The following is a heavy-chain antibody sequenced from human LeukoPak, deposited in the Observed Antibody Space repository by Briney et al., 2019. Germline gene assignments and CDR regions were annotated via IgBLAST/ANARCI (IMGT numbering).Heavy chain of an antibody. Sequence: SETLSLTCTVSGVSISSSNSYWGWIRQPPGKGLEWIGSIYYSGSTYYNPSLKSRVTISVDTSKNQFSLKLSSVTAADTAVYYCARGITMVRGVIISRMDYYYMDVWGKGTTVTVSS. V-gene: IGHV4-39*07. D-gene: IGHD3-10*01. CDR1: GVSISSSNSY. CDR2: IYYSGST. J-gene: IGHJ6*03. CDR3: ARGITMVRGVIISRMDYYYMDV.